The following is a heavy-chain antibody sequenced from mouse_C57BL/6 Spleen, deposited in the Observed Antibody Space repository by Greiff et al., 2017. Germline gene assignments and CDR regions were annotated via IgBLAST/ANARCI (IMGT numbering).Heavy chain of an antibody. D-gene: IGHD3-3*01. CDR3: ARGGDEGNAMDC. Sequence: LVESGAELARPGAPVKLSCKASGYTFTSYGISWVKQRTGQGLEWIGEIYPRSGNTYYNEKFKGKATLTADKSSSTAYMGLRSLTSEDSAVYFCARGGDEGNAMDCWGQGTSVTVSS. CDR2: IYPRSGNT. V-gene: IGHV1-81*01. J-gene: IGHJ4*01. CDR1: GYTFTSYG.